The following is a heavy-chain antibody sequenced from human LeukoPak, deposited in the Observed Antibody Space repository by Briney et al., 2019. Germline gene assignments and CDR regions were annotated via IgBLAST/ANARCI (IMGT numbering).Heavy chain of an antibody. V-gene: IGHV4-34*01. Sequence: SETLSLTCAVYGGSLSGYYWSWIRQPPGKGLEWIGEINHSGSTNYNPSLKSRVTISVDTSKNQFSLKLSSVTAADTAVYYCASGGYYDILTGHDYWGQGTLVTVSS. D-gene: IGHD3-9*01. CDR1: GGSLSGYY. CDR2: INHSGST. J-gene: IGHJ4*02. CDR3: ASGGYYDILTGHDY.